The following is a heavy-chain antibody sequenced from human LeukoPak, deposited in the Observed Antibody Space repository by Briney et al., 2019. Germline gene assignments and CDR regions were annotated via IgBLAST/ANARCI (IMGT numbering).Heavy chain of an antibody. CDR1: GGSISSYY. CDR3: ASHCSSTSCPGY. CDR2: IYTSGST. Sequence: SETLSLTCTVSGGSISSYYWSCIRQPAGKGLEWIGRIYTSGSTNYNPSLKSRVTMSVDTSKNQFSLKLSSVTAADTAVYYCASHCSSTSCPGYWGQGTLVTVSS. D-gene: IGHD2-2*01. V-gene: IGHV4-4*07. J-gene: IGHJ4*02.